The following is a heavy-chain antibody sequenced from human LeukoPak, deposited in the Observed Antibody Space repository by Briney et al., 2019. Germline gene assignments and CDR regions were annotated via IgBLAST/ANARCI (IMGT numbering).Heavy chain of an antibody. V-gene: IGHV3-48*03. CDR1: GFTFSSYE. CDR3: ARGIWMDSSGPA. CDR2: ISSSGSTI. Sequence: PGGSLRLSCAASGFTFSSYEMNWVRQAPGKGLEWVSYISSSGSTIYYADSVKGRFTISRDNAKNSLYLQMNSLRAEDTAVYYCARGIWMDSSGPAWGQGTLVTVSS. J-gene: IGHJ4*02. D-gene: IGHD3-22*01.